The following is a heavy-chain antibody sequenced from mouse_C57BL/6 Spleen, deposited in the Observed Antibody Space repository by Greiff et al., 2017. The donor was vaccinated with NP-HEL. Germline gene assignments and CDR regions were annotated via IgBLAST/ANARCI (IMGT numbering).Heavy chain of an antibody. Sequence: QVQLKQPGAELVMPGASVKLSCKASGYTFTSYWMHWVKQRPGQGLEWIGVINPSDGYTNYNQKFKGKATLTVDKSSSTAYMQLSSLTSEDSAVFYGATVLYDGEQVEAFDYWGQGTSVTVSA. J-gene: IGHJ2*02. CDR1: GYTFTSYW. V-gene: IGHV1-69*01. D-gene: IGHD2-3*01. CDR2: INPSDGYT. CDR3: ATVLYDGEQVEAFDY.